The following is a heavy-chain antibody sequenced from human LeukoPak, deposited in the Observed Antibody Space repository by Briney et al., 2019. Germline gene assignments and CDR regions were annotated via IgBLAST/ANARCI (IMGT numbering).Heavy chain of an antibody. CDR1: GYTFTSYG. CDR3: ARDWYYYDSSGYYNFDY. D-gene: IGHD3-22*01. J-gene: IGHJ4*02. CDR2: ISAYNGNT. Sequence: ASVKVSCKASGYTFTSYGISWVRQAPGQGLEWMGWISAYNGNTNYPQKLQGRVTMTTDTSTSTAYMELRSLRSDDTAVYYCARDWYYYDSSGYYNFDYWGQGTLVTVSS. V-gene: IGHV1-18*01.